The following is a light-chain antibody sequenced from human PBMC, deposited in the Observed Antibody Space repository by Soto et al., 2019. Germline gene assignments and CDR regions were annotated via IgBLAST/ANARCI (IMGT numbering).Light chain of an antibody. V-gene: IGKV1-39*01. J-gene: IGKJ2*01. Sequence: DIQMTQSPSSLSASVGDSVTITCRASQNINIDLNWYQQRPGQAPKLLICAASSLQAGVPSRFSGSGSGTEFTLTISSLQPEDFATYFCQQGYSTPMYTFGQGTKVE. CDR1: QNINID. CDR2: AAS. CDR3: QQGYSTPMYT.